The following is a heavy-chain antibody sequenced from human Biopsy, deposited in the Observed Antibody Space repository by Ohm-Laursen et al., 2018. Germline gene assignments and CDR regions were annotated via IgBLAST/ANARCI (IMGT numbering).Heavy chain of an antibody. V-gene: IGHV4-59*02. CDR1: GDPVPKYY. CDR2: IYYSVMT. D-gene: IGHD4-11*01. CDR3: ARDSGILNYGNFKYYHYYGMDV. J-gene: IGHJ6*02. Sequence: GTLCFTCSVSGDPVPKYYWSWIRQPPGKGLEWIGHIYYSVMTNYNPSLQSRVSISVDTSRNQVSLTLSSVTAADTAVYYCARDSGILNYGNFKYYHYYGMDVWGQGTKVTVSS.